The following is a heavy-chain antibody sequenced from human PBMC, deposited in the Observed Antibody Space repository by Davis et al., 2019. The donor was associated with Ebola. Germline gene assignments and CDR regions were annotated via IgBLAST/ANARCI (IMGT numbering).Heavy chain of an antibody. CDR2: IWYDGSNK. D-gene: IGHD3-22*01. CDR3: ARGGDSSGYYLSLYYYYGMDV. V-gene: IGHV3-33*01. Sequence: GESLKISCAASGFTFSSYGMHWVRQAPGKGLEWVAVIWYDGSNKYYADSVKGRFTISRDNSKNTLYLQMNSLRAEDTAVYYCARGGDSSGYYLSLYYYYGMDVWGQGTTVTVSS. CDR1: GFTFSSYG. J-gene: IGHJ6*02.